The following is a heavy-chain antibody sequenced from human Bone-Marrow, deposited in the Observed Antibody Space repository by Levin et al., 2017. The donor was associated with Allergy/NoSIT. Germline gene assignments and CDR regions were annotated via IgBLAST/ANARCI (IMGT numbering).Heavy chain of an antibody. V-gene: IGHV4-30-4*01. J-gene: IGHJ4*02. CDR3: VRFSSKWFGGD. CDR2: MDYSRNT. D-gene: IGHD3-10*01. Sequence: SQTLSLTCSVSGASLRSGDYYWRWIRQPPGKGLEWIGYMDYSRNTYYNPSLKSRVSISDTSDNQFSLKLTFVTDADTAVYYCVRFSSKWFGGDWGQGILVTVSS. CDR1: GASLRSGDYY.